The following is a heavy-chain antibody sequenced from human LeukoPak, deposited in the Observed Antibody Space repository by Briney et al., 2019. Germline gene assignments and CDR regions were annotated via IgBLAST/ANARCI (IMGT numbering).Heavy chain of an antibody. J-gene: IGHJ6*03. CDR3: ARGRRYYGSGRAYYMDV. V-gene: IGHV3-48*04. CDR1: GFTFSSYS. D-gene: IGHD3-10*01. Sequence: GGSLRLSCAASGFTFSSYSMNWVRQAPGKGLEWVSYISSSSSTIYYADSVKGRFTISRDNAKNSLHLQMNSLRAEDTAAYYCARGRRYYGSGRAYYMDVWGKGTTVTVSS. CDR2: ISSSSSTI.